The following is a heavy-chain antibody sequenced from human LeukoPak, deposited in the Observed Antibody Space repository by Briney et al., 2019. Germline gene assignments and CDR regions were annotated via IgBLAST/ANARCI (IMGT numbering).Heavy chain of an antibody. Sequence: ASVKVSCKASGYTFIGYYMHWVRQAPGQGLEWMGWINPNSGGTNYAQKFQGRVTMTRDTSISTAYMDLNRLRSDDTAVYYCARDQEAGDRFYNWFDPWGQGTLVTVSS. J-gene: IGHJ5*02. D-gene: IGHD3-10*01. CDR1: GYTFIGYY. CDR2: INPNSGGT. CDR3: ARDQEAGDRFYNWFDP. V-gene: IGHV1-2*02.